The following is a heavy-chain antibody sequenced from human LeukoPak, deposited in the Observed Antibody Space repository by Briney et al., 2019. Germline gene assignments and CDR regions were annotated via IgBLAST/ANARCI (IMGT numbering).Heavy chain of an antibody. J-gene: IGHJ4*02. CDR1: GFTFSSYG. CDR2: IWYDGGNK. CDR3: ARDSCSGGSCYSDH. V-gene: IGHV3-33*01. Sequence: GGSLRLSCAASGFTFSSYGMHWVRQALGKGLEWVAVIWYDGGNKYYADSVKGRFTISRDNSKNTLYLQMNSLRAEDTAVYYCARDSCSGGSCYSDHWGQGTLVTVSS. D-gene: IGHD2-15*01.